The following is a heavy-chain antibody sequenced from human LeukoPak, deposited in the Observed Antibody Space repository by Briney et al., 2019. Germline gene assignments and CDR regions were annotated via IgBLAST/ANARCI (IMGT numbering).Heavy chain of an antibody. D-gene: IGHD4-17*01. J-gene: IGHJ4*02. CDR1: GGSISSSPYY. CDR3: ARQFMTTVTFLDY. CDR2: IYYSGST. V-gene: IGHV4-39*01. Sequence: SETLSLTCTVSGGSISSSPYYWDWIRQPPGKGLEWIGSIYYSGSTYYNPSLKSRVTISVDTSKNQFSLKLSSVTAADTAVYYCARQFMTTVTFLDYWGQGTLVTVSS.